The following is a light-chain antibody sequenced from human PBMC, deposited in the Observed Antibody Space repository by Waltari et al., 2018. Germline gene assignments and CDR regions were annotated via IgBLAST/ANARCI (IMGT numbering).Light chain of an antibody. CDR1: SLRSYY. J-gene: IGLJ2*01. CDR3: HSRDASGVGGS. CDR2: DKN. Sequence: SSELTQDPAVSVAMGQTVRITCQGDSLRSYYASWYQQRPGQAPILVLYDKNNRPSGVPARFSGSSSENTASLTITGAQAEDEASYYCHSRDASGVGGSFGGGTKLTVL. V-gene: IGLV3-19*01.